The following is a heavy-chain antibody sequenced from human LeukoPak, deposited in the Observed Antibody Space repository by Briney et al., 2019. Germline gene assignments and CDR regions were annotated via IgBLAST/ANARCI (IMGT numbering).Heavy chain of an antibody. Sequence: GGSLRLSCAASGFTVSSNYLSWVRQAPGKGLEWVSVIYSGGSTYYADSVKGRFTISRDNSKNTLYLQMNSLRAEDTAVYYCARGYGDYEPDAFDIWGQGTMVTVSS. V-gene: IGHV3-66*02. CDR1: GFTVSSNY. CDR2: IYSGGST. D-gene: IGHD4-17*01. J-gene: IGHJ3*02. CDR3: ARGYGDYEPDAFDI.